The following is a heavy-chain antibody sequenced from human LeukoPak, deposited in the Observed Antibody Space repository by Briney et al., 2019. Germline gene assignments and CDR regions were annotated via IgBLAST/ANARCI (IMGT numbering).Heavy chain of an antibody. CDR3: ARGAPPQN. Sequence: SENLSLTCTVSGGSISSSSYYWGWIRQPPGKGLEWIGSVYYTGASYYNPSLKSRVTISIDTSKNHFSLNLTSVTAADTAVYYCARGAPPQNWGQGALVTVSS. J-gene: IGHJ4*02. CDR1: GGSISSSSYY. V-gene: IGHV4-39*07. CDR2: VYYTGAS.